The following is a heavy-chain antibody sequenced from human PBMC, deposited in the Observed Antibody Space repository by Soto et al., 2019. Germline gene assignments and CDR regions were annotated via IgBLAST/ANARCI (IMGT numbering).Heavy chain of an antibody. CDR1: GSTFTSYD. V-gene: IGHV1-8*01. CDR2: MNPNSGNT. D-gene: IGHD6-6*01. J-gene: IGHJ4*02. CDR3: ARGLWGTEARPADGDDY. Sequence: QVQLVQSGAEVKKPGASVKVSCKASGSTFTSYDINWVRQAPGQGLEWIGLMNPNSGNTGYAQKFQGRVTMTRSTSITTAYMELRSLRSEDTAVYYCARGLWGTEARPADGDDYWGQGTQVTVSS.